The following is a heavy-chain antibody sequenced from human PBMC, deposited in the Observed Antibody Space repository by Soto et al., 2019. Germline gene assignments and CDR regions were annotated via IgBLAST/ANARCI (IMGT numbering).Heavy chain of an antibody. CDR3: ATNYAYYYYYGMDV. CDR2: IYYSGST. CDR1: GGSISSSSYY. V-gene: IGHV4-39*01. D-gene: IGHD4-4*01. Sequence: PSETLSLTCTFSGGSISSSSYYWGWIRQPPGKGLEWIGSIYYSGSTYYNPSLKSRVTISVDTSKNQFSLKLSSVTAADTAVYYCATNYAYYYYYGMDVWGQGTTVTVSS. J-gene: IGHJ6*02.